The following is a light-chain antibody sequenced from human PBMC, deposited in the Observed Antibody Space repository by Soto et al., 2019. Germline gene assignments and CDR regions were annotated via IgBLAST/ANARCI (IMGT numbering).Light chain of an antibody. J-gene: IGLJ1*01. Sequence: QSALTQPRSVSGSLGQSVTISCAGTSSDVGGYNYVSWYQQLPGTAPKLMIYEVNKRPSGVPDRFSGSKSGNTASLTISGLQAEDESDYYCCSYAGKYTWVFGTGTKLTVL. V-gene: IGLV2-11*01. CDR3: CSYAGKYTWV. CDR2: EVN. CDR1: SSDVGGYNY.